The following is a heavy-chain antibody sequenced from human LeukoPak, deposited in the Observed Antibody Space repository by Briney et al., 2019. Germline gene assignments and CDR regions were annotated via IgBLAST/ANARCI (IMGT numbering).Heavy chain of an antibody. D-gene: IGHD1-26*01. CDR2: IYYTGTT. CDR3: ARSYSGTGYYYYGMDV. Sequence: SETLSLTCAVYGGSFSGYYWSWIRQPPGKGLEWIAYIYYTGTTNYNPSLKSRVTISLDTSKNQFSLKLTSVTAADTAVYYCARSYSGTGYYYYGMDVWGQGTTVAVSS. CDR1: GGSFSGYY. J-gene: IGHJ6*02. V-gene: IGHV4-59*01.